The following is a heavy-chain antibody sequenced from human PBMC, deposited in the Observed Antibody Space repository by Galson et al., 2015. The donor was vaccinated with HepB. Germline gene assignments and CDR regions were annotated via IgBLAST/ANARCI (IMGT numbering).Heavy chain of an antibody. J-gene: IGHJ4*02. Sequence: SVKVSCKASGGTFSSYAISWVRQAPGQGLEWMGGIIPIFGTANYAQKFQGRVTITADKSTSTAYMELSSLRSGDTAVYYCARVATMEVMYFVHWGQGTLVTVSS. CDR2: IIPIFGTA. V-gene: IGHV1-69*06. CDR1: GGTFSSYA. D-gene: IGHD5-12*01. CDR3: ARVATMEVMYFVH.